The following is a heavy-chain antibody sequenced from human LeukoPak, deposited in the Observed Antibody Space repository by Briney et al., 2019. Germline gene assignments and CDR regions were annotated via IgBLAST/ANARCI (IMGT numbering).Heavy chain of an antibody. Sequence: SQTLSLTCTVSGGSISSGDYYWSWIRQHPGKGLEWIGYIYYSGSTYYNPSLKSRVTISVDTSKNQFSLKLSSVTAANTAVYYCARDHTTSSNWFDPWGQGTLVTVSS. CDR2: IYYSGST. CDR3: ARDHTTSSNWFDP. V-gene: IGHV4-31*03. CDR1: GGSISSGDYY. D-gene: IGHD2-2*01. J-gene: IGHJ5*02.